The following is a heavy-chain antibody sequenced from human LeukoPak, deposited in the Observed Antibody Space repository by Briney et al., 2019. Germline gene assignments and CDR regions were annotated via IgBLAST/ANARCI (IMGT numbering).Heavy chain of an antibody. D-gene: IGHD4-17*01. CDR2: IYYSGST. CDR3: ARDRTVTTSYYYYGMDV. J-gene: IGHJ6*02. Sequence: SETLSLTCTVSGGSIRSFFWSWIRQPPGKGLEWIGYIYYSGSTNYNPSLKSRVTISVDTSKNQFSLKLSSVTAADTAVYYCARDRTVTTSYYYYGMDVWGQGTTVTVSS. CDR1: GGSIRSFF. V-gene: IGHV4-59*01.